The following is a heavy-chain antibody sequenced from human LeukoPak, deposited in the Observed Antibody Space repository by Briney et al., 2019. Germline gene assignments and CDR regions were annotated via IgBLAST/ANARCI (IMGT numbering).Heavy chain of an antibody. D-gene: IGHD3-22*01. CDR1: GYSISSGYY. V-gene: IGHV4-38-2*02. CDR2: MYHSGST. Sequence: SETLSLTCTVSGYSISSGYYWGWIRQPPGKGLEWIGSMYHSGSTYYNPSLKSRVTISVDTSKNQFSLKLSSVTAADTAVYSCASRLVDRRPFDYWGQGILVTASS. J-gene: IGHJ4*02. CDR3: ASRLVDRRPFDY.